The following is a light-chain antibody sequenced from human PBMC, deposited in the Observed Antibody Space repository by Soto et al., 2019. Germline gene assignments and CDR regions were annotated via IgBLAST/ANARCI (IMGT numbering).Light chain of an antibody. J-gene: IGKJ4*01. CDR2: AAS. Sequence: DIQMTQSPSTLSSSVGDRVTIACRASQGISTYLAWYQQKPGKVPKLLIYAASTLLSGVPSRFSGSGSGTEFTLTISSLQPEDVPTYYCQQLNSYPLTFSGGTKVDIK. CDR1: QGISTY. CDR3: QQLNSYPLT. V-gene: IGKV1-27*01.